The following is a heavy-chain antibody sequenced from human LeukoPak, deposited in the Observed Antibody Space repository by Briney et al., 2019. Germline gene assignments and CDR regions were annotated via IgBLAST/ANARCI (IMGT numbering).Heavy chain of an antibody. J-gene: IGHJ4*02. V-gene: IGHV3-21*01. D-gene: IGHD6-19*01. CDR2: ISGGSSFT. CDR1: GFSFSSFS. Sequence: KTGGSLRLSCAASGFSFSSFSMNWVRQAPGKGLEWVSYISGGSSFTYYVDSVKGRFTISRDNAKNSLYLQMNSLRAEDTAVYYCARDLGYSSGPNYWGQGTRVTVSS. CDR3: ARDLGYSSGPNY.